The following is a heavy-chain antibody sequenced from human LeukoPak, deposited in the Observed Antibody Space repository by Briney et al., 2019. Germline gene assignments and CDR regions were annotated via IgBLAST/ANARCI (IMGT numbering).Heavy chain of an antibody. CDR1: GYTFTSYY. J-gene: IGHJ4*02. D-gene: IGHD3-22*01. CDR2: INPSGGST. Sequence: ASVKVSCKASGYTFTSYYMHWVRQAPGQGLEWMGIINPSGGSTSYAQKFQGRVTMTRDTSTSTVYMELSSLRSEDTAVYYCARGGEELEGGYYAFYYFDYWGQGTLVTVSS. CDR3: ARGGEELEGGYYAFYYFDY. V-gene: IGHV1-46*01.